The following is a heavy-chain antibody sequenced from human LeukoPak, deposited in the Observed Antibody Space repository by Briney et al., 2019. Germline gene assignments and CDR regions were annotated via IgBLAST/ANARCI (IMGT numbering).Heavy chain of an antibody. CDR2: ISHSGNT. J-gene: IGHJ4*02. CDR3: ARVNAPVATFDY. Sequence: SETLSLTCTVSGYSISSTYYGAWIRQPSGKGLEWIATISHSGNTYYTPSLESRLTISLDTSKNHFSLRLSSVTAADTAVYYCARVNAPVATFDYWGLGTLVAVFS. CDR1: GYSISSTYY. V-gene: IGHV4-38-2*02. D-gene: IGHD1-1*01.